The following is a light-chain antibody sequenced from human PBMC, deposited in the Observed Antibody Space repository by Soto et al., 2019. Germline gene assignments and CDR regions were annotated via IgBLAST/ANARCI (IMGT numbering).Light chain of an antibody. CDR1: SSDVGGYKY. CDR2: EVH. V-gene: IGLV2-8*01. Sequence: QSALTQPPSASGSPGQSVTISCTGTSSDVGGYKYVSWYQQDPGKAPKLLIYEVHKRPSGVPDRFSGSKSGNTASLTVSGLQAEDEADYYCSSYVGGNNLIFGGGTKVTVL. J-gene: IGLJ2*01. CDR3: SSYVGGNNLI.